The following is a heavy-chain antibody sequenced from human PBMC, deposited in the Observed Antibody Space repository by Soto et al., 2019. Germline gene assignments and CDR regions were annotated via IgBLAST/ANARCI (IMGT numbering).Heavy chain of an antibody. CDR2: MNPNSGNT. D-gene: IGHD2-15*01. CDR3: ARIGSGNVVTVAGRYYYYYMDV. CDR1: GYTFTSYD. J-gene: IGHJ6*03. V-gene: IGHV1-8*01. Sequence: GASVKVSCKASGYTFTSYDINWVRQATGQGLEWMGWMNPNSGNTGYAQKFQGRVTMTRNTSVSTAYMELSSLRSEDTAVYYCARIGSGNVVTVAGRYYYYYMDVWGKGTTVTVSS.